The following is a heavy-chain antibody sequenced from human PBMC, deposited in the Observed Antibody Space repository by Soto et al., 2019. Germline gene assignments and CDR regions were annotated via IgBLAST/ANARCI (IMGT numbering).Heavy chain of an antibody. V-gene: IGHV3-43*01. CDR3: AKGGAYYYDSSDPGGIDY. J-gene: IGHJ4*02. Sequence: PGGSLRLSCAASGFTFDDYTMHWVRQAPGKGLEWVSLISWDGGSTYYADSVKGRFTISRDNSKNSLYLQMNSLRTEDTALYYCAKGGAYYYDSSDPGGIDYWGQGTLVTVSS. D-gene: IGHD3-22*01. CDR1: GFTFDDYT. CDR2: ISWDGGST.